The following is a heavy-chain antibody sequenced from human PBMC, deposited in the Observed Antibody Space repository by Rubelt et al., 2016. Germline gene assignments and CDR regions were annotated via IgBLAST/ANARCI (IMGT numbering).Heavy chain of an antibody. J-gene: IGHJ4*02. D-gene: IGHD6-13*01. CDR1: GLTVSSNY. V-gene: IGHV3-23*04. Sequence: EVELVESGGGLVQPGGSLRLSCAASGLTVSSNYMSWIRQAPGKGLEWVSAISGSGGSTYYADSVKGRFTISRDNSKNTLYLQRNSLRAEDTAVYYCAKDRYSSSQGTPDYWGQGTLGTVSS. CDR2: ISGSGGST. CDR3: AKDRYSSSQGTPDY.